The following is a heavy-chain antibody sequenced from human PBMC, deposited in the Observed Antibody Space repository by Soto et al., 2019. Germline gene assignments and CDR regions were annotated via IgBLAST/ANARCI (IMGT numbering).Heavy chain of an antibody. Sequence: SVKVSCKASGGTFSRNTISWVRQAPGQGLEWMGGIMPIFGSANYAQKFQGRVTITADENTRTVYMELSRLRSEDTAVYYCARQFDSDTTGYYYAYWGQGTLVTVSS. CDR1: GGTFSRNT. V-gene: IGHV1-69*13. CDR2: IMPIFGSA. J-gene: IGHJ4*02. CDR3: ARQFDSDTTGYYYAY. D-gene: IGHD3-22*01.